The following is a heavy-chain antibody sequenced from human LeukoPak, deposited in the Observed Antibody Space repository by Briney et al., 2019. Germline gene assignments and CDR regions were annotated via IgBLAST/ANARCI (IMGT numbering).Heavy chain of an antibody. CDR3: ARALWGTPNFDY. CDR1: GFSFSYSE. J-gene: IGHJ4*02. V-gene: IGHV3-48*03. CDR2: ISISGSTT. D-gene: IGHD3-16*01. Sequence: GGSLRLSCAASGFSFSYSEMTWVRQAPGKGLEWVAYISISGSTTYYADSVKGRITISRDNSKNTLYLQVNSLRAEDTAVYYCARALWGTPNFDYWGQGTLVTVSS.